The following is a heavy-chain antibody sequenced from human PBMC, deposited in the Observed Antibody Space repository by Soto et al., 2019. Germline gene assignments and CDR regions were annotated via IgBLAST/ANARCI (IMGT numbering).Heavy chain of an antibody. CDR3: AGRRYGDYSHPFDY. CDR1: GGSISSGGYY. Sequence: QVQLQESGPGLVKPSQTLSLTCTVSGGSISSGGYYWSWIRQHPGKVLEWIGYIYYSGSTYYNPSLKSRVTISVDTSKNQFSLKLSSVTAADTAVYYCAGRRYGDYSHPFDYWGQGTLVTVSS. CDR2: IYYSGST. J-gene: IGHJ4*02. V-gene: IGHV4-31*03. D-gene: IGHD4-17*01.